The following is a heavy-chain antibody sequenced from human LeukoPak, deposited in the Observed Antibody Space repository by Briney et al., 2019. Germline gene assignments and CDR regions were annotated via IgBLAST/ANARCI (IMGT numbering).Heavy chain of an antibody. Sequence: QPGGSLRLSCAASGFTFSSYGMHWVRQAPGKGLEWVAVISYDGSNKYYADSVKGRFTISRDNSKNTLYLQMNSLRAEDTAVYYCTRETAFDFWGQGTVVTVSS. V-gene: IGHV3-30*03. CDR3: TRETAFDF. J-gene: IGHJ3*01. CDR2: ISYDGSNK. CDR1: GFTFSSYG.